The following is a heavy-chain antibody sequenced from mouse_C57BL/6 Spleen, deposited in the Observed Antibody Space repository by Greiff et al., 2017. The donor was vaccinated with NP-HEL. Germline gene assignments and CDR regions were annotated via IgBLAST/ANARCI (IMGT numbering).Heavy chain of an antibody. CDR2: INPSTGGT. CDR3: ARSYYYGSSYRRGAMDY. V-gene: IGHV1-42*01. CDR1: GYSFTGYY. J-gene: IGHJ4*01. D-gene: IGHD1-1*01. Sequence: EVNLVESGPELVKPGASVKISCKASGYSFTGYYMNWVKQSPEKSLEWIGEINPSTGGTTYNQKFKAQATLTVDKSSSTAYMQLKSLTTEDSAVYYCARSYYYGSSYRRGAMDYWGQGTSVTVSS.